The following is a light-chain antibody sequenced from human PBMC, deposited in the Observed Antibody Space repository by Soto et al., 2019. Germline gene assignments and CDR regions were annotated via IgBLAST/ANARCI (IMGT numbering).Light chain of an antibody. CDR1: QTVRSTY. Sequence: EIVLTQSPGTLSLSPGETATLSCRARQTVRSTYLAWYQQKPGQAPRLLIYGASTRATGIPDRFSGSGSGTDFTLTISRLEPEDFAVYYCQQFGTSPPVTLGGGTKVE. CDR3: QQFGTSPPVT. CDR2: GAS. V-gene: IGKV3-20*01. J-gene: IGKJ4*01.